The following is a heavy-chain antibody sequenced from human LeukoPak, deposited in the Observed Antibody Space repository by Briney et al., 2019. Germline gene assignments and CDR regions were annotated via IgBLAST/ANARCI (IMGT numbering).Heavy chain of an antibody. CDR1: GGSISSYY. CDR2: IYTSGST. Sequence: PSETLSLTCTASGGSISSYYWSWIRQPAGKGLEWIGRIYTSGSTNYNPSLKSRVTMSVDTSKNQFSLKLSSVTAADTAVYYCARTRMAGTGGWFDPWGQGTLVTVSS. V-gene: IGHV4-4*07. CDR3: ARTRMAGTGGWFDP. D-gene: IGHD6-19*01. J-gene: IGHJ5*02.